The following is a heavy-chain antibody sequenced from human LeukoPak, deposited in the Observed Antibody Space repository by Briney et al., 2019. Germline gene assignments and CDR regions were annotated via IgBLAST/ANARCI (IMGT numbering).Heavy chain of an antibody. Sequence: SQTLSLTCAISGDSISTNSISWNWIRQSPSRGLEWLGRTYYRSKWYNDYAVSVKSRITINPDASKNQFSLHLNSLTPEDTAVYYCAREVGPFDYWGQGTLVTVSS. CDR2: TYYRSKWYN. CDR1: GDSISTNSIS. J-gene: IGHJ4*02. V-gene: IGHV6-1*01. CDR3: AREVGPFDY. D-gene: IGHD1-26*01.